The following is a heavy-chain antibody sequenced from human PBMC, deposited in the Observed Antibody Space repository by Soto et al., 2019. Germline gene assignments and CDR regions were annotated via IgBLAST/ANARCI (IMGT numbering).Heavy chain of an antibody. Sequence: SETLSLTCTVSGGSISSYYWSWIRQPPGKGLEWIGYIYYSGSTNYNPSLKSRVTISVDTSKNQFSLKLSSVTAADTAVYYCARKRYYFDYWGQGTLVTVSS. D-gene: IGHD4-17*01. V-gene: IGHV4-59*01. J-gene: IGHJ4*02. CDR3: ARKRYYFDY. CDR2: IYYSGST. CDR1: GGSISSYY.